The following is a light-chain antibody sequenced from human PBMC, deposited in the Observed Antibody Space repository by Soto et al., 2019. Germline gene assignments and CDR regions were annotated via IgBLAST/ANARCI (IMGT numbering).Light chain of an antibody. CDR3: QQYNNWPRT. V-gene: IGKV3-15*01. Sequence: ELVMKQSPATLSVSAGDRATLSCRASQSVSSKLAWYQQKPGQAPRILIYGGSTRATGIPDRLSGSGSGTEFTLTISSLQSEDFAVYYCQQYNNWPRTFGQGTKVDIK. J-gene: IGKJ1*01. CDR2: GGS. CDR1: QSVSSK.